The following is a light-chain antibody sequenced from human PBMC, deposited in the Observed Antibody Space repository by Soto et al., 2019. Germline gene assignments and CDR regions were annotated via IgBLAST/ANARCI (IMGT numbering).Light chain of an antibody. CDR3: SSYGGGINVYG. CDR2: AVS. CDR1: SSDVGGYNY. Sequence: QSVLTQPPSASGSPGQSVTISCTGTSSDVGGYNYVSWYQQHPGKAPKLMIYAVSKRPSGVPDRFSGSKSGNTASLTVSGLQAEDEADYYCSSYGGGINVYGCGTGTKVTV. J-gene: IGLJ1*01. V-gene: IGLV2-8*01.